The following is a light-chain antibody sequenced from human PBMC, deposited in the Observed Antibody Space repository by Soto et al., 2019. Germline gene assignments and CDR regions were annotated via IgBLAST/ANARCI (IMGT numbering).Light chain of an antibody. J-gene: IGKJ5*01. CDR1: QSVSSSY. V-gene: IGKV3D-20*02. CDR3: QQRSNWPH. CDR2: GAS. Sequence: EIVLTQSPGTLSLSPGERATLSCRASQSVSSSYLAWYQQKPGQAPRLLIFGASSRATGIPDRLSGSGSGTDFTLTISSIEPEDFAVYYCQQRSNWPHFGQGTRLEIK.